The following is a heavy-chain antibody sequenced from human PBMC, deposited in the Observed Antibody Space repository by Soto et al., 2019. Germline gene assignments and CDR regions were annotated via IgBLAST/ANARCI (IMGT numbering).Heavy chain of an antibody. Sequence: PSETLSLTCSVSRGSIRSGSYYWAWIRQTPGKGLEWIATTSYTETTYYNPSLKSRVAISVDLSKNQFSLRLNSMTAADTAVYYCVSRPIFGFPYGPFDYWGQGALVTVSS. CDR3: VSRPIFGFPYGPFDY. V-gene: IGHV4-39*01. CDR1: RGSIRSGSYY. CDR2: TSYTETT. D-gene: IGHD3-10*01. J-gene: IGHJ4*02.